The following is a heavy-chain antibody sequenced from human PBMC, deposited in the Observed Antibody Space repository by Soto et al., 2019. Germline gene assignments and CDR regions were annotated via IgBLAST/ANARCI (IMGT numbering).Heavy chain of an antibody. CDR3: VKDRVWSGQPGFDY. CDR1: GFTFSSYS. D-gene: IGHD3-16*01. V-gene: IGHV3-64D*06. J-gene: IGHJ4*02. Sequence: GGSLRLSCSASGFTFSSYSIHWVRQAPWKGLEYVSAISSNGGSTYYADSVKGRFTISRDNSKNTLYLQMSSLRAEDTAVYYCVKDRVWSGQPGFDYLGQGTLVTFSS. CDR2: ISSNGGST.